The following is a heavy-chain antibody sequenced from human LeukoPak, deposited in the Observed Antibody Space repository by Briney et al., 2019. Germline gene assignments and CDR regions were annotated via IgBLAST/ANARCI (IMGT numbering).Heavy chain of an antibody. CDR1: GFTFSSYS. Sequence: GGSLRLSCAASGFTFSSYSMNWVRQAPGKGLEWVSYISSSSSTIYYADSVKGRFTISRDNAKNSLYLQMNSLRAEDTAVYYCARAKVREYYYYYSMDVWGQGTTVTVSS. CDR2: ISSSSSTI. CDR3: ARAKVREYYYYYSMDV. V-gene: IGHV3-48*01. D-gene: IGHD3-10*01. J-gene: IGHJ6*02.